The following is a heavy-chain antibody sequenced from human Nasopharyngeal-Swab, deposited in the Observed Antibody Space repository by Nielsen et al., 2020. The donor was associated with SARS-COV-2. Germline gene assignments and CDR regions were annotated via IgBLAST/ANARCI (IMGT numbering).Heavy chain of an antibody. Sequence: GESLKISCAASGFTFSSYAMSWGRQAPGKGLEWVAGISSSGGRTYYADTVEGRFTISGDRSKSTLYLQMNSLRVEDTAVYYCAKDPRTVIGTFDIWGQGTMVTVSS. CDR1: GFTFSSYA. CDR2: ISSSGGRT. D-gene: IGHD2-21*01. CDR3: AKDPRTVIGTFDI. J-gene: IGHJ3*02. V-gene: IGHV3-23*01.